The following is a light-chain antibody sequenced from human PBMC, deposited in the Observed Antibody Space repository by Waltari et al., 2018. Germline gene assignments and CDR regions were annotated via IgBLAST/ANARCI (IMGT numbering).Light chain of an antibody. CDR1: CNEKNY. CDR3: QQDYSGPVT. Sequence: CNEKNYITCDQQKPRQPPKLLSDWASTRESGGPDRCTGGGSGRDFTRTISRLQAEYVAVYYCQQDYSGPVTFGQGTRLEIK. V-gene: IGKV4-1*01. J-gene: IGKJ5*01. CDR2: WAS.